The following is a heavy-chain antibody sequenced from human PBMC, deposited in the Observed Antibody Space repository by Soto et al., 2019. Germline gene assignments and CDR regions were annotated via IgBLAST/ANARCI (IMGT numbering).Heavy chain of an antibody. V-gene: IGHV1-69*13. J-gene: IGHJ6*02. CDR1: GGTFSSYA. D-gene: IGHD1-26*01. Sequence: SVKVSCKASGGTFSSYAISWVRQAPGQGLEWMGGIIPIFGTADYAQKFQGRVTITADESTSTAYMELSGLRSEDTAVYYCASHSGSSPEGRYYYGMDVWGQGTTVTVS. CDR3: ASHSGSSPEGRYYYGMDV. CDR2: IIPIFGTA.